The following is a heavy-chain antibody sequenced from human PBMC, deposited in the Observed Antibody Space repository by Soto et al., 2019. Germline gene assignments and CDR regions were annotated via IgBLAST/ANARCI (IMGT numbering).Heavy chain of an antibody. CDR2: IYPGDSDT. CDR1: GYSFTSYW. J-gene: IGHJ6*02. D-gene: IGHD2-21*02. CDR3: ARGCGGDCYEGYYYVMDV. V-gene: IGHV5-51*01. Sequence: PGESLKISCKGSGYSFTSYWIGWVRQMPGKGLEWMGIIYPGDSDTRYSPSFQGQVTISADKSISTAYLQWSSLKASDTAMYYCARGCGGDCYEGYYYVMDVWGQGTTVTVSS.